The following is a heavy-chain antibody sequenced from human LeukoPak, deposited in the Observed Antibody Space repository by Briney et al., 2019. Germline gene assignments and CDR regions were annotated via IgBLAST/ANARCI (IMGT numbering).Heavy chain of an antibody. CDR1: GGSISSYY. CDR2: IYSSGNT. V-gene: IGHV4-59*12. J-gene: IGHJ4*02. CDR3: ARDHSSSFDY. Sequence: SETLSLTCTVSGGSISSYYWSWIRQPPGKGLEWIGYIYSSGNTNYNPSLKSRVTISVGTSKNLFSLKLSSVTAADTAVYYCARDHSSSFDYWGQGTLVTVSS. D-gene: IGHD6-6*01.